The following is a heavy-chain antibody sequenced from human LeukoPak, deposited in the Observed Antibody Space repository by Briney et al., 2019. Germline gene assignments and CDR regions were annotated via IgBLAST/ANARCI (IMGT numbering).Heavy chain of an antibody. D-gene: IGHD1-26*01. V-gene: IGHV1-69*04. CDR2: IIPILGIA. Sequence: ASVTVSCKASVGTFSSYAISWVRQAPGQGLEWMGRIIPILGIANYAQKFQGRVTITADKSTSTAYMELSSLRPEDTAVYYCARDLGGSYHYYYYGMDVWGQGTTVTVSS. CDR3: ARDLGGSYHYYYYGMDV. CDR1: VGTFSSYA. J-gene: IGHJ6*02.